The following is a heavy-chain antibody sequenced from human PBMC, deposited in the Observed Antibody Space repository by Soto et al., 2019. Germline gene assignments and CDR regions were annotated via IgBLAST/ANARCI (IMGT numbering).Heavy chain of an antibody. J-gene: IGHJ4*02. V-gene: IGHV3-21*01. D-gene: IGHD2-15*01. CDR3: ARDMGYCSGGRCYRLAFEY. Sequence: GGSLRLSCAASGFTFSSYAMSWVRQAPGKGLEWVSSISSTTNYIYYADSMKGRFTVSRDNAKNSVYLQMNSLRAEDTAVYYCARDMGYCSGGRCYRLAFEYWGQGALVTVSS. CDR1: GFTFSSYA. CDR2: ISSTTNYI.